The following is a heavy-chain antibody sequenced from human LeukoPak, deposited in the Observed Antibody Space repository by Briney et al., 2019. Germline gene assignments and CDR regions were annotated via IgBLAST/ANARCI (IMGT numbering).Heavy chain of an antibody. V-gene: IGHV3-9*01. CDR3: AKDPTYYYDSSGSYFDY. CDR2: ISWNSGSI. CDR1: GFTFDDYA. D-gene: IGHD3-22*01. J-gene: IGHJ4*02. Sequence: PGGSLRLSCAASGFTFDDYAMHWVRHAPGEGLEWVSGISWNSGSIGYADSVKGRFTISRDNAKNSLYLQMNSLRAEDTALYYCAKDPTYYYDSSGSYFDYWGQGTLVTVSS.